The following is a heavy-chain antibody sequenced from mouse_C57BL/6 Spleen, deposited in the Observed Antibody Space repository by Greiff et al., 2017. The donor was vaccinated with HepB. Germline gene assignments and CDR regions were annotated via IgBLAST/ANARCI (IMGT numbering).Heavy chain of an antibody. V-gene: IGHV1-69*01. CDR3: ARSLFITTVVRAMDY. D-gene: IGHD1-1*01. J-gene: IGHJ4*01. CDR1: GYTFTSYW. Sequence: VQLQQSGAELVMPGASVKLSCKASGYTFTSYWMHWVKQRPGQGLEWIGEIDPSDSYTNYNQKFKGKSTLTVDKSSSTAYMQLSSLTSEDSAVYYCARSLFITTVVRAMDYWGQGTSVTVSS. CDR2: IDPSDSYT.